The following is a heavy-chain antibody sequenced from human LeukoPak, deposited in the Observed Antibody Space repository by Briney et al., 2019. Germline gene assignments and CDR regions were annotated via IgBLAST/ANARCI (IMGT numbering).Heavy chain of an antibody. J-gene: IGHJ4*02. Sequence: GGSLRLSCAASGFTFSSYGMSWVRQAPGKGLEWVSAISGSGGSTYYADSVKGRFTISRDNPKNTLYLQMNSLRAEDTAVYYCARGSSGILFFDYWGQGTLVTVSS. V-gene: IGHV3-23*01. D-gene: IGHD3-10*01. CDR3: ARGSSGILFFDY. CDR1: GFTFSSYG. CDR2: ISGSGGST.